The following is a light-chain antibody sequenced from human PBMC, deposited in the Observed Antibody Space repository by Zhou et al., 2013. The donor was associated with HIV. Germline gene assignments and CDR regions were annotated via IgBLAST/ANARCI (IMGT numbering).Light chain of an antibody. V-gene: IGKV3D-20*02. CDR3: QQRSNWPL. Sequence: EIVLTQSPGTLSLSPGERATLSCRASHSVRGNYLAWYQQKPGQPPRLLVYGASTRATAIPARFSGSGSGTDFTLTISSLEPEDFAVYYCQQRSNWPLFGQGTKVEIK. CDR1: HSVRGNY. J-gene: IGKJ1*01. CDR2: GAS.